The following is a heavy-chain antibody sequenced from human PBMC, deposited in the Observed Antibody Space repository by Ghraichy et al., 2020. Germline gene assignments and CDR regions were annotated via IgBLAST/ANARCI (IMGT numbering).Heavy chain of an antibody. Sequence: SVKVSCKASGGTFSSYAISWVRQAPGQGLEWMGGIIPIFGTANYAQKFQGRVTITADESTSTAYMELSSLRSEDTAVYYCARGPIVGVVNGGNYFDYWGQGTLVTVSS. CDR2: IIPIFGTA. CDR3: ARGPIVGVVNGGNYFDY. CDR1: GGTFSSYA. J-gene: IGHJ4*02. V-gene: IGHV1-69*13. D-gene: IGHD3-3*02.